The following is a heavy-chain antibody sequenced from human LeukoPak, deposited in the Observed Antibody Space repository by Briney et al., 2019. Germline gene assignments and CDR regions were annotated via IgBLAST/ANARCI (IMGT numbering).Heavy chain of an antibody. D-gene: IGHD3-10*01. CDR3: ARRIPSGSFTNWFDP. Sequence: SETLSLTCTVSGGSISSSSYYWGWIRQPPGKGLEWIGSIYYSGSTYYNPSLKSRVTISADTSKNQFSLKLSSVTAADTAVYYCARRIPSGSFTNWFDPWGQGTLVTVSS. CDR2: IYYSGST. CDR1: GGSISSSSYY. J-gene: IGHJ5*02. V-gene: IGHV4-39*01.